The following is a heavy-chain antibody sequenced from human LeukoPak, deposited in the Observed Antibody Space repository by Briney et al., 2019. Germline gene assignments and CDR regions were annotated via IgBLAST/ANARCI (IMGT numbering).Heavy chain of an antibody. CDR1: GFTFSSYW. V-gene: IGHV3-7*01. Sequence: GGSLRLSCAAPGFTFSSYWMSWVRQAPGKGLEWVANIKQDGSEKYYVDSVKGRFTISRDNAKNSLYLQMNSLRAEDTAVYYCARGSRARQYYYYMDVWGKGTTVTVSS. CDR2: IKQDGSEK. CDR3: ARGSRARQYYYYMDV. D-gene: IGHD6-13*01. J-gene: IGHJ6*03.